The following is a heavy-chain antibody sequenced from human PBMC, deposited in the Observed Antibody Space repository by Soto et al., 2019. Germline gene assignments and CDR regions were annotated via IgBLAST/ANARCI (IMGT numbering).Heavy chain of an antibody. Sequence: GASVKVYCRASGYTFTSYDINWVRQATGQVLEWMGWMNPNMGNTGYAQKFQGRVTMTRNTSISTAYMELSSLRSEDTAVYYCARGLKPLTYYYDSSGYYSDYWGQGTLVTVSS. V-gene: IGHV1-8*01. CDR1: GYTFTSYD. CDR2: MNPNMGNT. J-gene: IGHJ4*02. D-gene: IGHD3-22*01. CDR3: ARGLKPLTYYYDSSGYYSDY.